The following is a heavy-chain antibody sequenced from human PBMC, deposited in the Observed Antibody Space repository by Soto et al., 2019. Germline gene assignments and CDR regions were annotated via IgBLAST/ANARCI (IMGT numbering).Heavy chain of an antibody. CDR1: GFTFSSYN. V-gene: IGHV3-48*02. J-gene: IGHJ4*02. Sequence: EVQLVESGGGLVEPGGSLRLSCAASGFTFSSYNMNWVRQAPGKGLEWISYISSSGNTMYYADSVKGRFTISRDNVKNLLHLRMDSLRDEDAAVYFCARAYSGSYFPDYWGQGTLVTVSS. CDR3: ARAYSGSYFPDY. D-gene: IGHD1-26*01. CDR2: ISSSGNTM.